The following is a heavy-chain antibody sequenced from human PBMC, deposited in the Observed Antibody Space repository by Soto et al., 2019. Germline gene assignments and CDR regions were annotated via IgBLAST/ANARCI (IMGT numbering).Heavy chain of an antibody. CDR2: IIPILSIT. Sequence: SVKVSCKASEDTFSRYTISWVRQAPGQGLEWMGRIIPILSITNYAQKFQGRVTITADKFTSTAYMELSDLRSEDTAVYYCASFPREAVADVRFDPWGQ. V-gene: IGHV1-69*02. J-gene: IGHJ5*02. CDR3: ASFPREAVADVRFDP. CDR1: EDTFSRYT. D-gene: IGHD6-13*01.